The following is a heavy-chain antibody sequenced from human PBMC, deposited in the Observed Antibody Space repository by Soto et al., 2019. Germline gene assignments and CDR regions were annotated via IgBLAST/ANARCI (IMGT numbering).Heavy chain of an antibody. V-gene: IGHV4-61*01. CDR3: ARVDYGDYPWFDP. D-gene: IGHD4-17*01. Sequence: QVQLQESGSGLVKPSDTLSLTCSVSGGSVSSHLYYWGWIRQHPGNALEWIANVYYNGSTNYNTPLKRRVTISLDTSKNQFSLKLSSVTAADTAVYYCARVDYGDYPWFDPWGQGTPVTVSS. CDR1: GGSVSSHLYY. J-gene: IGHJ5*02. CDR2: VYYNGST.